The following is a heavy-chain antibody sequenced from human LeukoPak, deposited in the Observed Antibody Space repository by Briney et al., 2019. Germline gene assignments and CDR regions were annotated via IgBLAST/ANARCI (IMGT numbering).Heavy chain of an antibody. V-gene: IGHV4-34*01. CDR1: GGSFSGYY. CDR2: INHSGST. D-gene: IGHD6-19*01. CDR3: ARSLAVAGTGFDY. J-gene: IGHJ4*02. Sequence: PSETLSLTCAVYGGSFSGYYWSWIRQPPGKGLEWIGEINHSGSTNYNPSLKSRVTISVDTSKNQFSLKLSSVTAADTAVYYCARSLAVAGTGFDYWGQGTLVTVSS.